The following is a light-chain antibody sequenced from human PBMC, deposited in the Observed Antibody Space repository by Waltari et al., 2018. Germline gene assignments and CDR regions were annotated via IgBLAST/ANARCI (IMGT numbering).Light chain of an antibody. J-gene: IGKJ4*01. CDR1: QNINIY. CDR3: QQCSNWPPPT. V-gene: IGKV3-11*01. CDR2: DAS. Sequence: SVLTQSRATLSLAPGGRATLPCRASQNINIYLAWYQQKPGQAPRLLIYDASSRATGIPARFSGSGSGTDFTLTISSLQPEDFAVYYCQQCSNWPPPTFGGGTKVDI.